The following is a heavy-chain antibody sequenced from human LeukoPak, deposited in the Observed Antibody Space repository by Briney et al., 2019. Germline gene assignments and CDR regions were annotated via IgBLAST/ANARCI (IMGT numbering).Heavy chain of an antibody. D-gene: IGHD3-10*01. V-gene: IGHV3-23*01. Sequence: PGGSLRLSCAASGISFSTYAMSWVRQAPGKGLEWVSTISGTGDRTCYADSVKGRFTISRDNSKNTLYLQMNSLRADDTALFYCAKTASSPFDLWGRGTLVTVSS. J-gene: IGHJ2*01. CDR1: GISFSTYA. CDR2: ISGTGDRT. CDR3: AKTASSPFDL.